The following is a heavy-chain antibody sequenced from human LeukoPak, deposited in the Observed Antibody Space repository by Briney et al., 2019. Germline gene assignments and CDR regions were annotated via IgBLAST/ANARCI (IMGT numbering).Heavy chain of an antibody. J-gene: IGHJ6*03. CDR1: GFTFSSYS. V-gene: IGHV3-21*01. CDR3: ARDLSTYYYYMDV. CDR2: ISSSIYI. Sequence: GGSLRLSCAASGFTFSSYSMNWVRQAPGKGLEWVSSISSSIYIYYADSVKGRFTISRDNAKNSLYLHMNSLRAEDTAVYYCARDLSTYYYYMDVWGKGTTVTVSS.